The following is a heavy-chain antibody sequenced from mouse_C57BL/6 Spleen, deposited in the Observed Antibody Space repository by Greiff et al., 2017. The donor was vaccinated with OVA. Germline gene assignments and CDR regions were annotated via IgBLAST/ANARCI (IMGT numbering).Heavy chain of an antibody. V-gene: IGHV6-6*01. CDR3: LYYGITYYAMDY. Sequence: EVMLVESGGGLVQPGGSMKLSCAASGFTFSDAWMDWVRQSPEKGLEWVAEIRNKANNHATYYAESVKGRFTISRDDSKSSVYLQMNSLRAEDTGIYYCLYYGITYYAMDYWGQGTSVTVSS. J-gene: IGHJ4*01. D-gene: IGHD2-1*01. CDR2: IRNKANNHAT. CDR1: GFTFSDAW.